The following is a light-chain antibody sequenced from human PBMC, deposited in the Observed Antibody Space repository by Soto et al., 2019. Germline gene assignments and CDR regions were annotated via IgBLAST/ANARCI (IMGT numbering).Light chain of an antibody. V-gene: IGLV1-40*01. CDR2: DNN. CDR3: QSYDISLSGSV. Sequence: QSVLTQPPSVSGARGRRVTISCTGSSSNIGADYDVHWYQQLPGTAPKLLIYDNNNRPSGVPDRFSGSKSGTSASLAITGLQPEDEADYYCQSYDISLSGSVFGRGTKFTVL. CDR1: SSNIGADYD. J-gene: IGLJ3*02.